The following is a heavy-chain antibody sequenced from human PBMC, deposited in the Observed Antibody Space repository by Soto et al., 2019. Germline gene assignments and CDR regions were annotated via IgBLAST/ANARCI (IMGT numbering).Heavy chain of an antibody. CDR2: IYYSGST. CDR3: ARIAVAGTEFDY. Sequence: QLQLQESGPGLVKPSETLSLTCTVSGGSISSSSYYWGWIRQPPGKGLEWIGSIYYSGSTYYNPSLKSRVTISVDTSKNQFSLKLSSVTAADTAVYYCARIAVAGTEFDYWGQGTLVTVSS. V-gene: IGHV4-39*01. J-gene: IGHJ4*02. CDR1: GGSISSSSYY. D-gene: IGHD6-19*01.